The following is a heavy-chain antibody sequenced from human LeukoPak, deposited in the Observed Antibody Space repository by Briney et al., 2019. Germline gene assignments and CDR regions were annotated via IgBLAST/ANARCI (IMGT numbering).Heavy chain of an antibody. J-gene: IGHJ6*03. Sequence: GGSLRLSCVGSGFTFSSYEMNWVRQAPGKGLEWVAFIRYDGSNKNYADSVKGRFTISRDNSKNTLYLQMNSLRAEDTAVFYCAKVVRQRYSGWSEDYNYYMGVWGKGTTVTISS. CDR2: IRYDGSNK. CDR3: AKVVRQRYSGWSEDYNYYMGV. CDR1: GFTFSSYE. D-gene: IGHD1-26*01. V-gene: IGHV3-30*02.